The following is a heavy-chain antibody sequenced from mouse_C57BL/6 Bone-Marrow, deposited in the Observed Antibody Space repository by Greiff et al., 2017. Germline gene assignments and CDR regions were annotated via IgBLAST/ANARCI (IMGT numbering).Heavy chain of an antibody. V-gene: IGHV1-69*01. CDR3: ARRAAQAHFDY. D-gene: IGHD3-2*02. J-gene: IGHJ2*01. CDR2: IDPSDSYT. CDR1: GYTFTSYW. Sequence: VQLQQPGAELVMPGASVKLSCKASGYTFTSYWMHWVKQRPGQGLEWIGEIDPSDSYTNYNQKFKGKSTSTVDKSSSTAYMQLSSLTSEDSAVYYCARRAAQAHFDYWGQGTTLTVSS.